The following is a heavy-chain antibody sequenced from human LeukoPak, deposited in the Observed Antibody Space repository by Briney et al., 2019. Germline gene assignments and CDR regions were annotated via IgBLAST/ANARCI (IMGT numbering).Heavy chain of an antibody. J-gene: IGHJ4*02. D-gene: IGHD4-17*01. CDR2: ISSTGDTT. CDR1: GFTFSGSS. Sequence: GGSLRLSCAASGFTFSGSSMHCVRQAPGKGLEYVSTISSTGDTTYYADSVKGRFIISRDNSKNTLYLQMGSLRTEDMAVYYCAKSDDYGDYVPVYWGQGTLVTVSS. CDR3: AKSDDYGDYVPVY. V-gene: IGHV3-64*02.